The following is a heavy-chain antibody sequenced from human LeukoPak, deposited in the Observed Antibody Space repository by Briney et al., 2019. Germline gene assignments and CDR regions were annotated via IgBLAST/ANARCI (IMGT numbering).Heavy chain of an antibody. CDR3: ARGEYSYGLEGGLDY. Sequence: PGGSLRLSCAASGFTFRSSAMSWVRQAPGKGPEWVSAISGSGDSTYYAKSVKGRFTLSRDKSKNTVYLQMNSLRAEDTAVYYCARGEYSYGLEGGLDYWGQGTLVTVSS. CDR2: ISGSGDST. D-gene: IGHD5-18*01. CDR1: GFTFRSSA. J-gene: IGHJ4*02. V-gene: IGHV3-23*01.